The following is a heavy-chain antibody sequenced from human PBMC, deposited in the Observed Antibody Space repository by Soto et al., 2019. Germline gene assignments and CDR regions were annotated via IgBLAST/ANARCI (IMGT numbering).Heavy chain of an antibody. CDR2: INHSGST. CDR1: GGSFSGYY. Sequence: SETLSLTCAVYGGSFSGYYWSWIRQPPGKGLEWIGEINHSGSTNYNPSLKSRVTISVDTSKNQFSLKLSSVTAADTAVYYCARAPHYDILTGYPKSFDYWGQGTLVTVSS. D-gene: IGHD3-9*01. CDR3: ARAPHYDILTGYPKSFDY. V-gene: IGHV4-34*01. J-gene: IGHJ4*02.